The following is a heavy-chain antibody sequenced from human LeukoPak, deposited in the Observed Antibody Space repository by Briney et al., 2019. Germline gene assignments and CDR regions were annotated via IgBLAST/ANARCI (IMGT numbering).Heavy chain of an antibody. V-gene: IGHV3-7*01. CDR1: GFTFSSYW. J-gene: IGHJ2*01. Sequence: GGSLRLSCAASGFTFSSYWMTWVRQAPGKGLEWVGNINQEGRDKDYVDSVKGRFTISRDNAKNSLYLQMNNLRAEDTAVYYCARDIRYFDLWGRGTLVTVSS. CDR2: INQEGRDK. CDR3: ARDIRYFDL.